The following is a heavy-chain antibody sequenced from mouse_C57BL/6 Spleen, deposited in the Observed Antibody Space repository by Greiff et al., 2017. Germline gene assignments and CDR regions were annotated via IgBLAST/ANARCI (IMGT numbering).Heavy chain of an antibody. CDR2: ISDGGSYT. Sequence: EVKVVESGGGLVKPGGSLKLSCAASGFTFSSYAMSWVRQTPEKRLEWVATISDGGSYTYYPDNVKGRFTISRNNAKNNLYLQMSHLKSEDTAMYYCARDWSNSLYWYFDVWGTGTTVTVSS. V-gene: IGHV5-4*01. D-gene: IGHD2-5*01. J-gene: IGHJ1*03. CDR1: GFTFSSYA. CDR3: ARDWSNSLYWYFDV.